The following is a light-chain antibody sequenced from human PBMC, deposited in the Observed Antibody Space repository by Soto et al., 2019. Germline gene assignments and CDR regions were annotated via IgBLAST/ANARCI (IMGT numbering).Light chain of an antibody. CDR2: EVT. V-gene: IGLV2-23*02. Sequence: QSALTQPASVSGSPGQSITIPCTGTSSDVGSYNLVSWYQQHPGKAPKLIIFEVTERPSGVSARFSGSKSGNTASLTISGLQAEDEAEYHCCSYAGGSAFVLFGGGTKVTVL. J-gene: IGLJ2*01. CDR1: SSDVGSYNL. CDR3: CSYAGGSAFVL.